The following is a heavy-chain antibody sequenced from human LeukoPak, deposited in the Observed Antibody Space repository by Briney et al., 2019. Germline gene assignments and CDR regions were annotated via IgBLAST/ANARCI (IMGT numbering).Heavy chain of an antibody. CDR3: ARGVRVSRSDAFDI. J-gene: IGHJ3*02. D-gene: IGHD2-8*01. CDR1: GGSISSSSYY. CDR2: IYYSGST. Sequence: SETLSLTCTVSGGSISSSSYYWGWIRQPPGKGLEWIGYIYYSGSTNYNPSLKSRVTISVDTSKNQFSLKLGSVTAADTAVYYCARGVRVSRSDAFDIWGQGAMVTVSS. V-gene: IGHV4-61*05.